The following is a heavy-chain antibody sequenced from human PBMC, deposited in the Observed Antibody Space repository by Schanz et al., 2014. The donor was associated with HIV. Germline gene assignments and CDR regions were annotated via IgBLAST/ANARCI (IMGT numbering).Heavy chain of an antibody. J-gene: IGHJ4*02. CDR2: MTTNDRI. D-gene: IGHD3-22*01. CDR1: GFRLSDYY. CDR3: AKDGSLDYDNSGYYAT. Sequence: VQLVESGGDLVKPGGSLRLSCAASGFRLSDYYMSWIRQAPGKGLEWVSVMTTNDRIYYAESVKGRFTISRDTSTNTLYLQMSGLRAEDTAVYYCAKDGSLDYDNSGYYATWGQGTLVTVSS. V-gene: IGHV3-23*04.